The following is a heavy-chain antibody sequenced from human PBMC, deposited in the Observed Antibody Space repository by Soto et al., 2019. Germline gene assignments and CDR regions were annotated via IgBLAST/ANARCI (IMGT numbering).Heavy chain of an antibody. CDR3: ARGGHYYDSSGSHFDY. J-gene: IGHJ4*02. V-gene: IGHV1-3*01. CDR2: INAGNGNT. Sequence: ASVKVSCKASGYTFTSYAMHWVRQAPGQRLEWMGWINAGNGNTKYSQKFRGRVTITRDTSASTAYMELSSLRSEDTAVYYCARGGHYYDSSGSHFDYWGQGTLVTVSS. CDR1: GYTFTSYA. D-gene: IGHD3-22*01.